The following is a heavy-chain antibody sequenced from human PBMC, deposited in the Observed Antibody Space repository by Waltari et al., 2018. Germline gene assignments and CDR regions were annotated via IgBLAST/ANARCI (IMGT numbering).Heavy chain of an antibody. V-gene: IGHV3-23*01. D-gene: IGHD1-26*01. CDR2: VSAVGSDT. J-gene: IGHJ4*02. Sequence: EVQLLESGGGLVQPGGSLRLSCAASGFTFSYYAMSWVRQAPGKGLEWVSIVSAVGSDTYYADSLKGRLTISRDNSKNTLFLQMNSLRDDDTAVYYCAKGRIGVGAFDFDYWGQGTLVTVSS. CDR1: GFTFSYYA. CDR3: AKGRIGVGAFDFDY.